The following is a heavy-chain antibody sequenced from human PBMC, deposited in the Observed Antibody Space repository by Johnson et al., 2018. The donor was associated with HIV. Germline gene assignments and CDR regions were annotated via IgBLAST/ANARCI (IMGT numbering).Heavy chain of an antibody. CDR2: IYSGGST. CDR1: GFTFSSYG. V-gene: IGHV3-NL1*01. CDR3: ARSCGGDCNDAFDI. J-gene: IGHJ3*02. Sequence: QVQLVESGGGVVQPGRSLRLSCAASGFTFSSYGMHWVRQAPGKGLEWVSGIYSGGSTYYADSVKGRFTISRDNSKNTLYLQMNSLRAEDTAVYYCARSCGGDCNDAFDIWGQGTMVTVSS. D-gene: IGHD2-21*02.